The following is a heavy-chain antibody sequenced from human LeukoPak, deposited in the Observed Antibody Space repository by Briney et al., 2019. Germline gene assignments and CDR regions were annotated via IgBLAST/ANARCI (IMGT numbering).Heavy chain of an antibody. Sequence: ASVKVSCKVSGYTLTELSMHWVRQAPGKGLEWMGGFDPEDGETIYAQKFQGRVTMTRDTSTSTVYMELSSLRSEDTAVYYCARAPIRYFDWLLPPTEWFDPWGQGTLVTVSS. CDR1: GYTLTELS. CDR2: FDPEDGET. CDR3: ARAPIRYFDWLLPPTEWFDP. J-gene: IGHJ5*02. D-gene: IGHD3-9*01. V-gene: IGHV1-24*01.